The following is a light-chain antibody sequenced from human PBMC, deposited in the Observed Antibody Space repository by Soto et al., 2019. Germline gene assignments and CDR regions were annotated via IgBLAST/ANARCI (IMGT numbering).Light chain of an antibody. J-gene: IGKJ4*01. V-gene: IGKV3-11*01. Sequence: EIVLKQSPATLSLSPGESATLSCRTSQSVSSYFAWYQQKPGQAPRLLIYDASKRATGIPARFSGSGSGTDFILTISSLAPADFAVYYCQQRGNWPFTFGGGTKVDIK. CDR2: DAS. CDR1: QSVSSY. CDR3: QQRGNWPFT.